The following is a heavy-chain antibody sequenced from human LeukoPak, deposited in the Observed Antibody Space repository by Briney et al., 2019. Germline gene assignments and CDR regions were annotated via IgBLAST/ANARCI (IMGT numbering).Heavy chain of an antibody. V-gene: IGHV1-18*04. CDR1: GYTFTSYG. CDR3: ARDTKDIVVVPAAVNWFDP. J-gene: IGHJ5*02. CDR2: ISAYNGNT. Sequence: ASVKVSCKASGYTFTSYGISWVRQAPGQGLEWMGWISAYNGNTNYAQKLQGRVTMTTDTSTSTAYMELRSLRSDDTAVYYCARDTKDIVVVPAAVNWFDPWGQGTLVTVSS. D-gene: IGHD2-2*01.